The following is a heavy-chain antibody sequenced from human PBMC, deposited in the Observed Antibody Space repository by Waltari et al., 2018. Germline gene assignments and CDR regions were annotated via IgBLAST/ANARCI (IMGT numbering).Heavy chain of an antibody. D-gene: IGHD4-4*01. CDR3: AREGLTEEAAY. J-gene: IGHJ4*02. Sequence: EIQLVESGGDLVQPGGSLRLSCVTSGFPFHNFWMAWVRQVPGKGVQWLAHKKHDGRGTYHVDSVKGRFTISRDNARNSLYLEMDRLRVEDTGVYYCAREGLTEEAAYWGQGTLVTVSS. CDR1: GFPFHNFW. CDR2: KKHDGRGT. V-gene: IGHV3-7*01.